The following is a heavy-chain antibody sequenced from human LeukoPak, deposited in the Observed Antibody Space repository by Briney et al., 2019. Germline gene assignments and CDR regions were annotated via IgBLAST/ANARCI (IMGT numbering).Heavy chain of an antibody. CDR3: AKGFIVVVPAAFDY. D-gene: IGHD2-2*01. Sequence: GGSLRLSCAASGFTFSSYGMHWVRQAPGKGLEWVAFIRYDGSNKYYADSVKGRFTISRDNSKNTLYLQMNSLRAENTAVYYCAKGFIVVVPAAFDYWGQGTLVTVSS. J-gene: IGHJ4*02. V-gene: IGHV3-30*02. CDR2: IRYDGSNK. CDR1: GFTFSSYG.